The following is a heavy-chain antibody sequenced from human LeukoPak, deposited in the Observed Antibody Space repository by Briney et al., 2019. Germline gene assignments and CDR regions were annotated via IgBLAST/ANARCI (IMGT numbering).Heavy chain of an antibody. CDR1: GYSISSGYY. CDR3: ATSDSGSIFGVVISF. J-gene: IGHJ4*02. CDR2: ISHGGSA. Sequence: SETLSLTCAVSGYSISSGYYWGWIRQSPGKGLEWIGSISHGGSAYYTPSFRSRVTMSVDTSKNQFFLKLSSVTAADTAVYYCATSDSGSIFGVVISFWGQGTLVTVSS. D-gene: IGHD3-3*01. V-gene: IGHV4-38-2*01.